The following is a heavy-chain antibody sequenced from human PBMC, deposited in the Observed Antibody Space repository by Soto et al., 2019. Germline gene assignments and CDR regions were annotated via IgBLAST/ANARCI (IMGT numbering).Heavy chain of an antibody. D-gene: IGHD2-15*01. CDR3: ARGLGYCSYDTCYLPLDY. CDR2: IIPILGIT. J-gene: IGHJ4*02. Sequence: SVKVSCKSSGGTFSDYSISWVRQAPGQGLEWMGRIIPILGITNYAQKFQGRVTITADKSTNTAYMELSSLRSEDTALYYCARGLGYCSYDTCYLPLDYWGQGTLVTVSS. CDR1: GGTFSDYS. V-gene: IGHV1-69*04.